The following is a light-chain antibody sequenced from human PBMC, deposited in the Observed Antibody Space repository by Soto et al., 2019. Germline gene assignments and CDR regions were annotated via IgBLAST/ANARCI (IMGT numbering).Light chain of an antibody. CDR2: AAS. J-gene: IGKJ1*01. CDR1: QGISTY. Sequence: IQMTQSPSSLSASVGGRVTITCRASQGISTYLNWYQQKPGKAPKLLIYAASSLQSGVPSRFSGSESETDFTLTISSLQPEDFANYSCQQSYSTTWTFGQGTKVDI. V-gene: IGKV1-39*01. CDR3: QQSYSTTWT.